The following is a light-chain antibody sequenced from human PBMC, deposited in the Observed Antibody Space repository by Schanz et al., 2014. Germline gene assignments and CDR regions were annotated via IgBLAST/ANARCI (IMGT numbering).Light chain of an antibody. J-gene: IGKJ2*01. CDR3: QHET. V-gene: IGKV1-5*03. CDR2: KAS. CDR1: QSIGNW. Sequence: DIQMTQSPSTLSASVGDRVTITCRASQSIGNWLAWYQQKPGKVPKLLIYKASSLESGVPSRFSGSGSGTEFTLTITSLQPDDFATYYCQHETFGQGTKLEIK.